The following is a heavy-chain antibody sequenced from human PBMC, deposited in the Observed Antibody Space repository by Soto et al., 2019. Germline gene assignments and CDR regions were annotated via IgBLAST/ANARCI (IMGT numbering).Heavy chain of an antibody. Sequence: TLSLTCAVYGGSFSGYYWSLIRQPPGKGLEWIGEINHSGSANYNPSLKSRVTISVDTSKNQFSLKLSSVTAADTAVYYCARGRGSSGWYYYYYYMDVWGKGTTVTVSS. CDR1: GGSFSGYY. CDR2: INHSGSA. CDR3: ARGRGSSGWYYYYYYMDV. J-gene: IGHJ6*03. D-gene: IGHD6-19*01. V-gene: IGHV4-34*01.